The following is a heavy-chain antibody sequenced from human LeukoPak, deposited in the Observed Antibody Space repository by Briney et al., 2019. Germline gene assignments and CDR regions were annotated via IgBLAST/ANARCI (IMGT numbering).Heavy chain of an antibody. Sequence: GASVKVSCKASGYTFTSYDVNWVRQATGQGLEWMGWMNPNSGNTGYAQKFQGRVTITRNTSISTAYMELSSLRSEDTAVYYCARPLTGTSDAFDIWGQGTMVTVSS. D-gene: IGHD1-20*01. J-gene: IGHJ3*02. CDR3: ARPLTGTSDAFDI. CDR1: GYTFTSYD. V-gene: IGHV1-8*03. CDR2: MNPNSGNT.